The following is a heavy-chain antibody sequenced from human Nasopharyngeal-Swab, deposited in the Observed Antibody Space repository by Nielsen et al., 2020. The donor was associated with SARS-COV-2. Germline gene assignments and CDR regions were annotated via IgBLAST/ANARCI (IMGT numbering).Heavy chain of an antibody. CDR2: ITGDGSTT. Sequence: GESLKISCAVSGFNLDDYAMSWVRQPPGKGLEWVSLITGDGSTTSYAEAVKGRFAISRDNSKKSLYLQINGLRTEDTAFYYCAKSPRTFYYDTSGYSTSRYFFGYWGQGTLVTVSS. J-gene: IGHJ4*02. V-gene: IGHV3-43*02. CDR3: AKSPRTFYYDTSGYSTSRYFFGY. D-gene: IGHD3-22*01. CDR1: GFNLDDYA.